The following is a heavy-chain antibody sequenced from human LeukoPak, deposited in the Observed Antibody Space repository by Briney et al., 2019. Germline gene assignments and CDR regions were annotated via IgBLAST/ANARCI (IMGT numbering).Heavy chain of an antibody. CDR1: GFTFDDYA. CDR3: AKDHCSGGSCYLDY. V-gene: IGHV3-9*01. Sequence: GGSLRLSCAASGFTFDDYAMPWVRQAPGKGLEWVSGISWNSGSIGYADSVKGRFTISRDNAKNSLYLQMNSLRAEDTALYYCAKDHCSGGSCYLDYWGQGTLVTVSS. D-gene: IGHD2-15*01. CDR2: ISWNSGSI. J-gene: IGHJ4*02.